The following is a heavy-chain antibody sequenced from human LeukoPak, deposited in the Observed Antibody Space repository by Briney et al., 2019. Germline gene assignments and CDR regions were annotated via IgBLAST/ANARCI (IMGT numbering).Heavy chain of an antibody. J-gene: IGHJ6*04. V-gene: IGHV3-21*01. CDR2: ISSSSSYI. Sequence: GGSLRLSCAASGFTFSSYSMNWVRQAPGKGLEWVSSISSSSSYIYYADSVKGRFTISRDNAKNSLYLQMNSLRAEDTAVYYCAREPLGYCYYGMDVWGKGTTVTVSS. CDR3: AREPLGYCYYGMDV. CDR1: GFTFSSYS.